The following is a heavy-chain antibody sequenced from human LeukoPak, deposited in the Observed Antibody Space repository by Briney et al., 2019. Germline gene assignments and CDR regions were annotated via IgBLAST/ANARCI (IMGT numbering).Heavy chain of an antibody. CDR3: AKQLDILTGYYTS. CDR1: GSTFSSYA. CDR2: ISGSGGST. Sequence: GGSLRLSCAASGSTFSSYAMSWVRQAPGKGLEWVSAISGSGGSTYYADSVKGRFTISRDNSKNTLYLQMNSLRAEDTAVYYCAKQLDILTGYYTSWGQGTLVTVSS. V-gene: IGHV3-23*01. J-gene: IGHJ4*02. D-gene: IGHD3-9*01.